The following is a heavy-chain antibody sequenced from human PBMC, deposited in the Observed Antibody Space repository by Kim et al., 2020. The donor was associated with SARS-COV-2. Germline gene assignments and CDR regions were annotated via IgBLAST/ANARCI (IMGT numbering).Heavy chain of an antibody. CDR3: ALHVRIWYFDL. CDR2: CNCSWRA. CDR1: GVSISSSTGY. Sequence: SETLSLTCTVSGVSISSSTGYWVWLRQPPGMGRVCIGNCNCSWRAYPNPSLNSRVTISVDTSKHQLSLRLSPVTAADTVFYYCALHVRIWYFDLGARGTL. V-gene: IGHV4-39*01. J-gene: IGHJ2*01.